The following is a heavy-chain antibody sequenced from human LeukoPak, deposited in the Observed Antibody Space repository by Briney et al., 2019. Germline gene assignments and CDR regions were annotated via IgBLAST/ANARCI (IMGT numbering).Heavy chain of an antibody. CDR1: GGSISTSTYY. CDR2: IYYGGST. CDR3: ARGQGATVPQVGKNWFDP. V-gene: IGHV4-39*07. Sequence: SETLSLTCTVSGGSISTSTYYWGWIRQPPGKGLEWTASIYYGGSTYYNPSLKSRVTISIDTAKNQFSLRLSSVTAADTAVYYCARGQGATVPQVGKNWFDPWGQGTRVTVSS. J-gene: IGHJ5*02. D-gene: IGHD1-26*01.